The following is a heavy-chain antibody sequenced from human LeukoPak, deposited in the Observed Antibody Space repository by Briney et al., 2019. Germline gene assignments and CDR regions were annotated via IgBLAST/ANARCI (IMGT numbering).Heavy chain of an antibody. CDR3: ARSGYSYDYAFDI. CDR1: GGSIVSYY. D-gene: IGHD5-18*01. V-gene: IGHV4-59*01. J-gene: IGHJ3*02. CDR2: IYYSGSI. Sequence: PSETLSLTCTVSGGSIVSYYWSWIRQPPGQGMEWIGYIYYSGSINYNPSLKSRVTISVDTSKNQFSLKLSSVTAADTAVYYCARSGYSYDYAFDIWGQGTMVTVSS.